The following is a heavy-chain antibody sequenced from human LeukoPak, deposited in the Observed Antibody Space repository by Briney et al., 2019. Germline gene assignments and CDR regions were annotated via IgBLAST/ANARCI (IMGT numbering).Heavy chain of an antibody. V-gene: IGHV1-24*01. D-gene: IGHD6-19*01. J-gene: IGHJ4*02. CDR3: VTDIRSGWRNY. CDR1: GYSLTEVS. Sequence: GASVKVSCKVSGYSLTEVSTHWVRQAPGKGLEWMGGFDPEDGEAIYAQKVQGRLTMTEDTSIDTAFVELRSLKSEDTAIYYCVTDIRSGWRNYWGQGTLITVSS. CDR2: FDPEDGEA.